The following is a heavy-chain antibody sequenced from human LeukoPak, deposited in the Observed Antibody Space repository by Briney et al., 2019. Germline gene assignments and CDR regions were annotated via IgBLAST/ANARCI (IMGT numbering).Heavy chain of an antibody. V-gene: IGHV3-23*01. CDR3: AKGGGYSYATDGGYYNYGMDV. CDR2: IIDSGDIT. D-gene: IGHD5-18*01. Sequence: GGSLRLSCEASGFTFSSYAMSWVHQAPGKGLEWVSGIIDSGDITYYADSVKGRVTISRDNSKNTLYLQMNSLRAEDTAVYYCAKGGGYSYATDGGYYNYGMDVWGQGTTVTVSS. CDR1: GFTFSSYA. J-gene: IGHJ6*02.